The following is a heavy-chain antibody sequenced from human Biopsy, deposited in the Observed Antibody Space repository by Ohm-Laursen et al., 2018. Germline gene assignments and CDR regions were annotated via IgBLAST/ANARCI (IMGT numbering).Heavy chain of an antibody. CDR2: ISGSGGST. J-gene: IGHJ4*02. V-gene: IGHV3-23*01. CDR1: GFTFPTYA. CDR3: AKGGYCTTTSCYMDVDY. D-gene: IGHD2-2*02. Sequence: SLRLSCAASGFTFPTYAMNWVRQAPGKGLEWVSTISGSGGSTYYADSVKGRFTISRDASKNTLYLLMNSLRAEDTAMYYCAKGGYCTTTSCYMDVDYWGQGTLVTVSS.